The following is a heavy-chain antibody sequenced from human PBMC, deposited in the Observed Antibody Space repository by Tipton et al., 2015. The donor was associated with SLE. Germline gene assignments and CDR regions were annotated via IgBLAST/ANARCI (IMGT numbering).Heavy chain of an antibody. CDR3: ASAPPYYDFWSGPNWYFDL. CDR2: IYYSGST. CDR1: GGSISSSSYY. V-gene: IGHV4-39*01. J-gene: IGHJ2*01. Sequence: LSLTCTVSGGSISSSSYYWGWIRQPPGKGLEWIGSIYYSGSTYYNPSLKSRVTISVDTSKNQFSLKLSSVTAADTAVYYCASAPPYYDFWSGPNWYFDLWGRGTLVTVSS. D-gene: IGHD3-3*01.